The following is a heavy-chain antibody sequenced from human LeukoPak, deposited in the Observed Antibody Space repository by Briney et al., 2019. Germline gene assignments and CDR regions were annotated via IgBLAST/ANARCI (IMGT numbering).Heavy chain of an antibody. J-gene: IGHJ4*02. CDR1: GFTFSSYA. V-gene: IGHV3-30-3*01. D-gene: IGHD3-10*01. CDR3: ARGSSEVLLWFGESDYFDY. CDR2: ISYDGSNK. Sequence: PGGSLRLSCAASGFTFSSYAMHWVRQAPGKGLEWVAVISYDGSNKYYADSVKGRFTISRDNSKNTLYLQMNSLRAEDTAVYYCARGSSEVLLWFGESDYFDYWGQGTLVTVSS.